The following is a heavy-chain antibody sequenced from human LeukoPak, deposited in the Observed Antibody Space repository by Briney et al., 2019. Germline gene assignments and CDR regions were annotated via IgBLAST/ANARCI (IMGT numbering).Heavy chain of an antibody. J-gene: IGHJ3*02. Sequence: SETLSLTCTVSGGSINIYYWSWIRQPPGKGLEWIGNIYYSGSTNYNPSLKSRVTISVDTSKNQFSLKLSSVTAADTAVYYCARVYGEMATITDAFDIWGQGTMVTVSS. V-gene: IGHV4-59*01. CDR1: GGSINIYY. CDR2: IYYSGST. D-gene: IGHD5-24*01. CDR3: ARVYGEMATITDAFDI.